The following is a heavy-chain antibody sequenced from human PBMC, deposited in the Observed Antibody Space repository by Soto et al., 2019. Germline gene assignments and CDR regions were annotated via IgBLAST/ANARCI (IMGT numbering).Heavy chain of an antibody. D-gene: IGHD5-12*01. CDR3: ARPIRGSDPSTPSVGMDV. CDR1: GGTFSSYA. J-gene: IGHJ6*02. Sequence: QVQLVQSGAEVKKPGSSVKVSCKASGGTFSSYAVSWVRQAPGQGLEWMGGIIPIFGTANYAQKFQGRGTSTADESTSPASMELSSLGSEDTAGYYCARPIRGSDPSTPSVGMDVWGQGTTVTVSS. V-gene: IGHV1-69*12. CDR2: IIPIFGTA.